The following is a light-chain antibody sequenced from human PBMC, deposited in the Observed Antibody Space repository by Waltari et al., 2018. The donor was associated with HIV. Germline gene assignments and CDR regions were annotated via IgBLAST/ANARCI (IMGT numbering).Light chain of an antibody. CDR1: SSDVGGYNY. V-gene: IGLV2-14*03. CDR3: SSYTSSSTRV. CDR2: DVT. Sequence: QLASVSGSPGQSITISCTGTSSDVGGYNYVSWYQQHPGKVPKLLIYDVTKRPSGVSNRFSGSKSGNTASLTISGLQAEDEADYYCSSYTSSSTRVFGGGTKLTVL. J-gene: IGLJ3*02.